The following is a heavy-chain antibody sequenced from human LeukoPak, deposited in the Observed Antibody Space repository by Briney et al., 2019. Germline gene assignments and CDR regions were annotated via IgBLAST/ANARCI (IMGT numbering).Heavy chain of an antibody. CDR1: GYSISSGYY. D-gene: IGHD5-24*01. Sequence: SETLSLTCAVSGYSISSGYYWGWIRQPPGKGLEWIGAIYRSGNTYYNPSLKSRVSISVDTSKNQFSLKLSSVSAADTAAYYCARFSDGYSLGGYYFDYWGQGTLVTVSS. CDR2: IYRSGNT. J-gene: IGHJ4*02. CDR3: ARFSDGYSLGGYYFDY. V-gene: IGHV4-38-2*01.